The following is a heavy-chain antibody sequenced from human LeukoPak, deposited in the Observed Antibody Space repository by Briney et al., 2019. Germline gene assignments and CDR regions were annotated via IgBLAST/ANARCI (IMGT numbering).Heavy chain of an antibody. D-gene: IGHD5-12*01. CDR1: GFSFKDAW. CDR3: TRIRGYSAYDFNY. J-gene: IGHJ4*02. CDR2: IKSTTDGVTT. V-gene: IGHV3-15*01. Sequence: GGSLRLSCAASGFSFKDAWMSWVRQAPGKGLEWVGRIKSTTDGVTTDYAAPVKGRFTISRDDSRNTLYLQPNSLRTEDTALYYCTRIRGYSAYDFNYWGQGTLVTVSS.